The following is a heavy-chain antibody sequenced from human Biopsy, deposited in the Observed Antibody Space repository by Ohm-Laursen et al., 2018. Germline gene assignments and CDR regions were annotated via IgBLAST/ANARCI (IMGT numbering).Heavy chain of an antibody. D-gene: IGHD1-1*01. CDR3: ARPTNARAGGAPFDI. CDR2: LWYDGTNK. V-gene: IGHV3-33*01. J-gene: IGHJ3*02. Sequence: SLRLSCTASGFTFSSYGMHWVRQAPGKGLEWVAVLWYDGTNKYYADSVKGRFTISRDNSKNTLYLQMNSLRAEDTAMYYCARPTNARAGGAPFDIWGQGTMVAVSS. CDR1: GFTFSSYG.